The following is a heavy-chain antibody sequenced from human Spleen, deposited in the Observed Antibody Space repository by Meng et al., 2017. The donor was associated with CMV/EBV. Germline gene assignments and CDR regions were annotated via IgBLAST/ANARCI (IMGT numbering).Heavy chain of an antibody. CDR3: ARGYDSSGWSGSGY. J-gene: IGHJ4*02. CDR2: MSSSGSSI. Sequence: GESLKISCAASGFTFSSYTMNWVRQAPGKGLEWVSYMSSSGSSIYYADSVKGRFTISRDNAKNSLYLQMNSLRAEDTAVYYCARGYDSSGWSGSGYWGQGTLVTVSS. D-gene: IGHD6-19*01. CDR1: GFTFSSYT. V-gene: IGHV3-48*04.